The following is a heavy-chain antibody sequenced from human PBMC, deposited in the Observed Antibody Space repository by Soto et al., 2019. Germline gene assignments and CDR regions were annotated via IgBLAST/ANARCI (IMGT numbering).Heavy chain of an antibody. CDR1: GFTVSSNY. CDR3: ARLTNIVATGYGY. CDR2: IYSGGST. Sequence: GGSLRLSCAASGFTVSSNYMSWVRQAPGKGLEWVSVIYSGGSTYYADSVKGRFTISRHNSKNTLYLQMNSLRAEDTAVYYCARLTNIVATGYGYWGQGTLVTVSS. D-gene: IGHD5-12*01. V-gene: IGHV3-53*04. J-gene: IGHJ4*02.